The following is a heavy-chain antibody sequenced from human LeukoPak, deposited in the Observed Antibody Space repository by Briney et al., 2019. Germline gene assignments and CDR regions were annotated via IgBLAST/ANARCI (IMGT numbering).Heavy chain of an antibody. CDR3: ARDGSRPCSGGSCYYYYYGMDV. J-gene: IGHJ6*02. V-gene: IGHV3-11*01. CDR1: GFTFSDYY. CDR2: ISSSGSTI. Sequence: GGSLRLSCAASGFTFSDYYMSWIRQAPGKGLEWVSYISSSGSTIYYADSVKGRFTISRDNAKNSLYLQMNSLRAEDTAVYYCARDGSRPCSGGSCYYYYYGMDVWGQGTTVTVSS. D-gene: IGHD2-15*01.